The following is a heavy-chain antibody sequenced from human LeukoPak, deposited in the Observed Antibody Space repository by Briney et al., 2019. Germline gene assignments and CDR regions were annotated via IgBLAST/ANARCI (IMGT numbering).Heavy chain of an antibody. Sequence: PSETLSLTCAVYGVSISGFYWRWIRQPPGKGLEWIGEINHSGSTNYNPSLKSRVTISVDTSKNQFSLKLSSVTAADTAVYYCVIGRGTTVTYFYYYWDVWGRGTTVTVSS. CDR2: INHSGST. V-gene: IGHV4-34*01. J-gene: IGHJ6*03. D-gene: IGHD4-17*01. CDR3: VIGRGTTVTYFYYYWDV. CDR1: GVSISGFY.